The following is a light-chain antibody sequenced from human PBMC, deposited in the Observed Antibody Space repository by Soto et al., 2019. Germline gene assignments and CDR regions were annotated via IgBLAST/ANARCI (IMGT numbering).Light chain of an antibody. V-gene: IGKV1-39*01. CDR2: AES. CDR1: QSISNY. CDR3: QQSYGTPRT. J-gene: IGKJ4*01. Sequence: DMEMTQSPSSLSASVGDRVTITCRASQSISNYLNWYQHKPGKVPKLLIYAESILQSGVPTRFSGSGSGTDFTLTINSLQPEDFATYCCQQSYGTPRTFGGGTKIEIK.